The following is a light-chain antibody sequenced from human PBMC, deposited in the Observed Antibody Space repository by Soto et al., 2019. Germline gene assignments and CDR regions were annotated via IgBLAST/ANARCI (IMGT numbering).Light chain of an antibody. V-gene: IGKV3-20*01. CDR1: QSVSNNY. J-gene: IGKJ1*01. CDR2: DAS. Sequence: IVLTQSPGTLSLSPGERATLSCRASQSVSNNYLAWYQQKPGQAPRLLIYDASGRATGIPDRFSGSGSGTDFTLTISRLEPEDFAVYFCQQYSSSPRTFGQGTKVDSK. CDR3: QQYSSSPRT.